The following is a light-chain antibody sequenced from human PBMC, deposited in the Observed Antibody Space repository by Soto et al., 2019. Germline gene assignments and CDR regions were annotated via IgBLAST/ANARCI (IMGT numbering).Light chain of an antibody. Sequence: DIPMTQSPSILSASVGDRVTITCRASQSISNWLAWYQQKPGRAPKVLIYDASSLQSGVPSRFSGSGSGTEFNLNISSLQPDDIATYYCQQYKSYSYTFGQGTNLEI. CDR3: QQYKSYSYT. J-gene: IGKJ2*01. CDR1: QSISNW. CDR2: DAS. V-gene: IGKV1-5*01.